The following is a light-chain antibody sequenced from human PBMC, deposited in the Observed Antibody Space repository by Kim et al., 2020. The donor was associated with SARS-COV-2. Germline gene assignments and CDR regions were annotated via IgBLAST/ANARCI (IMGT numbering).Light chain of an antibody. Sequence: ETVMTQSPATLSVSPGERATLSCRASQSINNNLVWFQQKPGQAPRLLIYRASTRATGIPDRFRGSGSGTEFTLTISSLQSEDFAVYYCQQNNVWPLTFGGGTKVEIK. CDR3: QQNNVWPLT. J-gene: IGKJ4*01. CDR1: QSINNN. CDR2: RAS. V-gene: IGKV3-15*01.